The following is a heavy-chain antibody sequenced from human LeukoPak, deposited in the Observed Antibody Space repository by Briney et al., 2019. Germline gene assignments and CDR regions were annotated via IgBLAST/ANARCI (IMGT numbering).Heavy chain of an antibody. J-gene: IGHJ4*02. D-gene: IGHD2-2*01. CDR1: GFTVSSNY. V-gene: IGHV3-53*01. CDR3: AKEGGQVVVPAGGFDY. Sequence: GGSLRLSCAASGFTVSSNYMSWVRQAPGKGLEWVSVIYSGGSTYYADSVKGRFTISRDNSKNTLYLQMNSLRAEDTAVYYCAKEGGQVVVPAGGFDYWGQGTLVTVSS. CDR2: IYSGGST.